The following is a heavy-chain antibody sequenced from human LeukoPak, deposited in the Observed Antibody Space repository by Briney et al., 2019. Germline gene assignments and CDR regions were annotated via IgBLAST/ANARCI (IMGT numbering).Heavy chain of an antibody. V-gene: IGHV3-21*01. Sequence: GGSLRLSSAASGFTFSSYSMNWVRQAPGKGLEWVSSISSSSSYIYYADSVKGRFTISRDNAKNSLYLQMNSLRAEDTAVYYCARDPGGGNGRFDYWGQGTLVTVSS. CDR2: ISSSSSYI. J-gene: IGHJ4*02. CDR1: GFTFSSYS. CDR3: ARDPGGGNGRFDY. D-gene: IGHD2-15*01.